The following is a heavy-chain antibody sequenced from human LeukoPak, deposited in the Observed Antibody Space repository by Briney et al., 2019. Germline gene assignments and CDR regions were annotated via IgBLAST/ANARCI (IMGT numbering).Heavy chain of an antibody. CDR3: AKADYDFWSGYYPGAFDI. Sequence: PGGSLRLSCAASGFTFSSYAMSWVRQAPGKGLEWVSAISGSGGSTYYADSVKGRFTISRDNSKNTLYLQMNSLRAEDTAVYYCAKADYDFWSGYYPGAFDIWGQGTMVTVSS. CDR1: GFTFSSYA. J-gene: IGHJ3*02. D-gene: IGHD3-3*01. CDR2: ISGSGGST. V-gene: IGHV3-23*01.